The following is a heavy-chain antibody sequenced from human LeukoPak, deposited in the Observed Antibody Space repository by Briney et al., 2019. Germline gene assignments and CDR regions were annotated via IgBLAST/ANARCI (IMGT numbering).Heavy chain of an antibody. CDR1: GFTFTSYT. J-gene: IGHJ4*02. D-gene: IGHD6-19*01. Sequence: GGSLRLSCAASGFTFTSYTMYWVRQAPGKGLEWVSIIGNNGGGIHYADSVRGRFTISRDNSKNTLYLQMNSLRAEDTAVYYCARGGSGWYFDFWGQGTLVTVSS. CDR3: ARGGSGWYFDF. V-gene: IGHV3-23*01. CDR2: IGNNGGGI.